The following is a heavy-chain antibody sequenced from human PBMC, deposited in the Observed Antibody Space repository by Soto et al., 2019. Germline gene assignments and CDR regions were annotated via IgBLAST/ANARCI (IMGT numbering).Heavy chain of an antibody. CDR1: GFTFSSYG. Sequence: QVQLVESGGGVVQPGGSLRLSCAASGFTFSSYGMHWVRQAPGKGLEWVAVISYDGSNKYYADSVKGRFTISRDNSKNTLYLQMNSLRAEDTAVYYCAKDPSWQGGGYYYYGMDVWGQGTTVTVSS. D-gene: IGHD1-26*01. CDR3: AKDPSWQGGGYYYYGMDV. J-gene: IGHJ6*02. CDR2: ISYDGSNK. V-gene: IGHV3-30*18.